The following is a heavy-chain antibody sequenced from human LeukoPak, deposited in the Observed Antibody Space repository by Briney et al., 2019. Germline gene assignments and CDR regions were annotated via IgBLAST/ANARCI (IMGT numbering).Heavy chain of an antibody. CDR3: AAGTTSLYYMDV. J-gene: IGHJ6*03. V-gene: IGHV6-1*01. D-gene: IGHD1-7*01. Sequence: SQTLSLTCAISGDSVSSNSAAWNWIRQSPSRGLEWLGRTYYRSKWYNDYAVSVRSRITINPDTSKNQFSLQLNSVTPEDTAVYYCAAGTTSLYYMDVWGKGTTVTVSS. CDR2: TYYRSKWYN. CDR1: GDSVSSNSAA.